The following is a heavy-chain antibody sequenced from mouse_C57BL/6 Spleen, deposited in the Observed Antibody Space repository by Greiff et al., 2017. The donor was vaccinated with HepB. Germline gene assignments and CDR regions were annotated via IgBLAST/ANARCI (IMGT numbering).Heavy chain of an antibody. Sequence: QVQLKQPGAELVKPGASVKMSCKASGYTFTSYWITWVKQRPGQGLEWIGDIYPGSGSTNYNEKFKSKATLTADKSSSTAYMQLSSLTSEDSAVYFCARWGTAYFDYWGQGTTLTVSS. CDR2: IYPGSGST. V-gene: IGHV1-55*01. CDR1: GYTFTSYW. CDR3: ARWGTAYFDY. D-gene: IGHD3-3*01. J-gene: IGHJ2*01.